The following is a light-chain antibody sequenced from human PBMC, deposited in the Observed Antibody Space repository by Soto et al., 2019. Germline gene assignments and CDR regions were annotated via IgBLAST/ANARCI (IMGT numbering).Light chain of an antibody. CDR3: QQYNNWLT. J-gene: IGKJ4*01. Sequence: EIVMRQSPETRSVSPFERGTLSFRASQSVYSDLVWYQQKPGQAPRLLIYGASTRATGIPARFSGSGSGTEFTLTISSLQSEDSAVYYCQQYNNWLTFGGGTKVDIK. CDR2: GAS. V-gene: IGKV3-15*01. CDR1: QSVYSD.